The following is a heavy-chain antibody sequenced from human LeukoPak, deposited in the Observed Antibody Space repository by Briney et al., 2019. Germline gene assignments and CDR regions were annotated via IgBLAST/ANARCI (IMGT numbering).Heavy chain of an antibody. V-gene: IGHV4-4*07. CDR2: IHSRGST. D-gene: IGHD3-22*01. J-gene: IGHJ4*02. Sequence: SETLSLTCPVSGGSISSYYWSWIRQPAGKGLEWIGRIHSRGSTNYNPSLKGRVTISVDTSQNQLSLKLSSVTAAETAVYYCARGMDSSGYYALDYWGQGTLVTVSS. CDR1: GGSISSYY. CDR3: ARGMDSSGYYALDY.